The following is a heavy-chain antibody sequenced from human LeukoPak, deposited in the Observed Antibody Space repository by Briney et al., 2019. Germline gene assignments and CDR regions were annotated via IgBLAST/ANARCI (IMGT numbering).Heavy chain of an antibody. J-gene: IGHJ5*02. CDR2: IRSKAYGGTT. D-gene: IGHD3-16*01. Sequence: GGSLRLSCTASGFTFGDYAMSWFRQAPGKGLEWVGFIRSKAYGGTTEYAASVKGRFTISRDDSKSIAYLQMNSLKTEDTAVYYCTRAYYEKWLSYGAVLDPWGQGTLVTVSS. CDR1: GFTFGDYA. CDR3: TRAYYEKWLSYGAVLDP. V-gene: IGHV3-49*03.